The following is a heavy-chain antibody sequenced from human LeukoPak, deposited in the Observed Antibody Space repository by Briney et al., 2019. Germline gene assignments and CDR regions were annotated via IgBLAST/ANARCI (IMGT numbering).Heavy chain of an antibody. J-gene: IGHJ6*03. CDR2: ISSSGSTI. Sequence: GGSLRLSCAASGFTFSSYEMNWVRQVPGKGLEWVSYISSSGSTIYYADSVKGRFTISRDNAKNSLYLQMNSLRAEDTAVYYCAKNTMIVVDYYYYMDVWGKGTTVTISS. CDR3: AKNTMIVVDYYYYMDV. CDR1: GFTFSSYE. V-gene: IGHV3-48*03. D-gene: IGHD3-22*01.